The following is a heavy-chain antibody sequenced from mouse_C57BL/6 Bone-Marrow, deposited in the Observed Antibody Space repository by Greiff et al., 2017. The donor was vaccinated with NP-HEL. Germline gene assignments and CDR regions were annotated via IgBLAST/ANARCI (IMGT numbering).Heavy chain of an antibody. CDR2: ISSGSSTI. V-gene: IGHV5-17*01. CDR1: GFTFSDYG. D-gene: IGHD1-1*01. J-gene: IGHJ1*03. Sequence: EVHLVESGGGLVKPGGSLKLSCAASGFTFSDYGMHWVRQAPEKGLEWVAYISSGSSTIYYADTVKGRFTISRDNAKNTLFLQMTSLRSEDTAMYYCARRYYYGSSYVYWYFDVWGTGTTVTVSS. CDR3: ARRYYYGSSYVYWYFDV.